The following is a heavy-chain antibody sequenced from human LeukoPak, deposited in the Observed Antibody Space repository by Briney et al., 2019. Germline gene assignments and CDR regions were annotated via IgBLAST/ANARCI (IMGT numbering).Heavy chain of an antibody. CDR2: IYHSGST. J-gene: IGHJ3*02. V-gene: IGHV4-39*07. D-gene: IGHD3-22*01. Sequence: SETLSLTCTVSGGSISSSSYYWGWIRQPPGKGLEWIGSIYHSGSTYFHPSLKSRVTISVDTSKNQFSLKLSSVTAADTAVYYCARDQAAYYDRSGYHYSSTAAAFDIWGQGTVVTVSS. CDR3: ARDQAAYYDRSGYHYSSTAAAFDI. CDR1: GGSISSSSYY.